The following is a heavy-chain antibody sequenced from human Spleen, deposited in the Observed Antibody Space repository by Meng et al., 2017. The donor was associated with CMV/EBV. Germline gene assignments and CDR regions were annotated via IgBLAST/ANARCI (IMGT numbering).Heavy chain of an antibody. CDR2: IRAYNGNT. CDR1: GYTFTSYD. Sequence: ASVKVSCKASGYTFTSYDINWVRQATGQGLEWMGWIRAYNGNTNYAQKFQGRVTMTRDTSISTAYMELSRLRSDDTAVYYLARLPDSSDAFDIWVQGTMVTVSS. V-gene: IGHV1-2*02. J-gene: IGHJ3*02. CDR3: ARLPDSSDAFDI. D-gene: IGHD3-22*01.